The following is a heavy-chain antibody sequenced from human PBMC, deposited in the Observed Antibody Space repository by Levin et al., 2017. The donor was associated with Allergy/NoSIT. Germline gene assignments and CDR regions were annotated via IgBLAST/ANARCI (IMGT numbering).Heavy chain of an antibody. Sequence: GGSLRLSCAASGFTFDNYAMHWFRLTPGKGLEWVSGISWNSGSFVYADSVKGRFTISRDNAKNSLYLQMNSLRPEDTPLFYCAKEMGPYNSGGGASHYWGQGTLVTVSS. CDR3: AKEMGPYNSGGGASHY. CDR2: ISWNSGSF. D-gene: IGHD6-25*01. CDR1: GFTFDNYA. J-gene: IGHJ4*02. V-gene: IGHV3-9*01.